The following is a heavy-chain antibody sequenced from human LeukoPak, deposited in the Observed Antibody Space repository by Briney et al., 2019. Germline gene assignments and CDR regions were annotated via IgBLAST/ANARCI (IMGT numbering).Heavy chain of an antibody. J-gene: IGHJ3*02. V-gene: IGHV1-69*10. CDR1: GGTFISYP. CDR3: ARASRFNYDSGADAFDI. D-gene: IGHD3-10*01. Sequence: SVTVSFKASGGTFISYPISEVRQAPGKEGEWMGRIIPIFGMAHFVQRFQGRVTITAERSTSTAYMELSSLRSEDTAVYYCARASRFNYDSGADAFDIWAQGTMVSVPS. CDR2: IIPIFGMA.